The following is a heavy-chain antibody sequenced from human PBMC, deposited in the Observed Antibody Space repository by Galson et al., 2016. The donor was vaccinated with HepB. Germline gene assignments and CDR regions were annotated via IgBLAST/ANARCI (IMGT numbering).Heavy chain of an antibody. CDR1: GFIFSSYW. D-gene: IGHD3-16*01. Sequence: SLRLSCAASGFIFSSYWMSWVRQAPGNGLEWVANIHQDGSAKYYVDSVKGRFTLSRDNAKNSLYLQMNSLRAEDTAVYYCAREYLGGLGDYVPLFDSWGQGTLVTVSS. CDR2: IHQDGSAK. V-gene: IGHV3-7*01. J-gene: IGHJ4*02. CDR3: AREYLGGLGDYVPLFDS.